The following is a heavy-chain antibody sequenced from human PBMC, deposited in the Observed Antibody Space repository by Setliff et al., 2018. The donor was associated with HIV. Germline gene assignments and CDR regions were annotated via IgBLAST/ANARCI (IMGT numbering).Heavy chain of an antibody. V-gene: IGHV1-58*01. D-gene: IGHD1-1*01. Sequence: SVKVSCKASGGTFSSSAVQWVRQARGQRLEWIGWIVVGSGNTNYAQKFQERVTITRDMSTSTAYMELSSLRSEDTAVYYCAVRNTRNYYYYGMDVWGQGTTVTVSS. CDR1: GGTFSSSA. CDR2: IVVGSGNT. CDR3: AVRNTRNYYYYGMDV. J-gene: IGHJ6*02.